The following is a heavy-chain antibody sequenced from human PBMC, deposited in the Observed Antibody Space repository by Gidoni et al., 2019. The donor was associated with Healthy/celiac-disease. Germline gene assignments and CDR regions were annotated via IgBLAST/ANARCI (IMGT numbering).Heavy chain of an antibody. Sequence: QVQLVHSGSELKKPGASVKVSCKASGYTSTFYAMNWVRQAPGQGLEWMGWINTNTRSPTYAQGFTGRFVFSLDTSVSTAYLQISSLKAEDTAVYYCARRYCSSGSCYDAFDFWGQGTMVTVSS. CDR2: INTNTRSP. CDR3: ARRYCSSGSCYDAFDF. D-gene: IGHD2-15*01. V-gene: IGHV7-4-1*02. CDR1: GYTSTFYA. J-gene: IGHJ3*01.